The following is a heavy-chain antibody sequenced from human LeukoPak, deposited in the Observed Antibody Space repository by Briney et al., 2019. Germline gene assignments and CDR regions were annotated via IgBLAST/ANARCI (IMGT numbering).Heavy chain of an antibody. CDR3: ARGVGWIQLWPYFDY. J-gene: IGHJ4*02. V-gene: IGHV4-31*03. Sequence: PSETLSLTCTVSGGSISSGDYYWSWIRQHPGKGLEWIGYIYYSGSTYYNPSLKSRVTISVDMSENQFSLKLNPVTAADTAVYFCARGVGWIQLWPYFDYWGQGTQVTVSS. CDR2: IYYSGST. D-gene: IGHD5-18*01. CDR1: GGSISSGDYY.